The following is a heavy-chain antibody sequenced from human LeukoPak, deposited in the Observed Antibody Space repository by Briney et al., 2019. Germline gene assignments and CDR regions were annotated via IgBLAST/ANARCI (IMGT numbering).Heavy chain of an antibody. CDR3: AKDPSTTTVTTVLDY. CDR2: ISGSGGST. J-gene: IGHJ4*02. CDR1: GFTFSSYA. V-gene: IGHV3-23*01. D-gene: IGHD4-11*01. Sequence: GGSLRLFCAASGFTFSSYAMSWVRQAPGKGLEWVSAISGSGGSTYYADSVKGRFTISRDNSKNTLYLQMNSLRAEDTAVYYCAKDPSTTTVTTVLDYWGQGTLVTVSS.